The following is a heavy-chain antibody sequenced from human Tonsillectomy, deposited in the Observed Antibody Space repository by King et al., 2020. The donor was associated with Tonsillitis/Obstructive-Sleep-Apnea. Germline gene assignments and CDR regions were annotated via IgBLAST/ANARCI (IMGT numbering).Heavy chain of an antibody. CDR2: IRSKAYGGTT. CDR1: GFTFGDYA. J-gene: IGHJ3*02. D-gene: IGHD3-3*01. CDR3: TRGWDFWRGYYRSNAFDI. V-gene: IGHV3-49*04. Sequence: VQLVESGGGLVQPGRSLRLSCTASGFTFGDYAMSWVRQAPGKGLEWVGFIRSKAYGGTTEYAASVKGRFTISRDDSKSIAFLQMNSLKTEDTAVYYCTRGWDFWRGYYRSNAFDIWGQGTMVTVSS.